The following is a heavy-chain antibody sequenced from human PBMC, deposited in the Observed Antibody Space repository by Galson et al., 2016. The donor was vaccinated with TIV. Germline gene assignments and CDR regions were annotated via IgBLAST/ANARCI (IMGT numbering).Heavy chain of an antibody. CDR2: INPKDGDT. J-gene: IGHJ4*02. D-gene: IGHD3-9*01. CDR1: GGIFSSYS. V-gene: IGHV1-2*02. Sequence: SVKVSCKASGGIFSSYSWVRQAPGQGLKWMGWINPKDGDTYYAQDFQGRVTMTRDTSFTTAYLEMSRLRSDDTALYYCARDYDLLTGHSSFDCWGQGTVVTVSS. CDR3: ARDYDLLTGHSSFDC.